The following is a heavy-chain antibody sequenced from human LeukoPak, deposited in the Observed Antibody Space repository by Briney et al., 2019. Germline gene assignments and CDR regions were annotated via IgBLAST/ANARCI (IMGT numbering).Heavy chain of an antibody. J-gene: IGHJ4*02. CDR2: IIPIFGTA. D-gene: IGHD3-22*01. CDR3: ARDSAGYYYDSSGYYAFDY. CDR1: GGTFSSYA. V-gene: IGHV1-69*01. Sequence: SVKVSCKASGGTFSSYAISWVRQAPGQGLEWMGGIIPIFGTANYVQKFQGRVTITADESTSTAYMELSSLRSEDTAVYYCARDSAGYYYDSSGYYAFDYWGQGTLVTVSS.